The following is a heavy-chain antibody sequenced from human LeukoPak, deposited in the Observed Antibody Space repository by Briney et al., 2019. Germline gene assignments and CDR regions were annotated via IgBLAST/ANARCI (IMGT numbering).Heavy chain of an antibody. Sequence: SETLSLTCAVYGGSFSGYYWSWIRQPPGKGLEWIGEINHSGSTNYNPSLKSRVTISVDTSKNQFSLKLSSVTAADTAVYYCARGYSSSWYYYYYSMDVWGKGTTVTVSS. D-gene: IGHD6-13*01. CDR3: ARGYSSSWYYYYYSMDV. CDR2: INHSGST. V-gene: IGHV4-34*01. J-gene: IGHJ6*04. CDR1: GGSFSGYY.